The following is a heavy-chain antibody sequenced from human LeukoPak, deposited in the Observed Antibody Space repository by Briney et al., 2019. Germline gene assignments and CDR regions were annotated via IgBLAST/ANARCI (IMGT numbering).Heavy chain of an antibody. V-gene: IGHV3-21*01. J-gene: IGHJ4*02. Sequence: SGGSLRLSCAASGFTFSSFSMNWVRQAPGKGLEWVSSISSSSSYMYYADSVKGRFTISRDNAKNSLYLQLNSLRAEDTAVYYCARDKDGFDYWGQGTLVTVSS. CDR2: ISSSSSYM. CDR1: GFTFSSFS. CDR3: ARDKDGFDY.